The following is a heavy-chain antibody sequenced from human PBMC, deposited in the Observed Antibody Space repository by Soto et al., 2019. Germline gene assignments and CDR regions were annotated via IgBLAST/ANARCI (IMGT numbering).Heavy chain of an antibody. D-gene: IGHD3-22*01. J-gene: IGHJ4*02. Sequence: LALTCSVSGDSMNNADYLCTWIRQPPGKGLQWIGYISYSGNTFYNPSLKTRLTMSVDTSKNQFSVRLKSVTAADTAVYYCARDRAHFYETSGRLDLWGQGMLVTVSS. V-gene: IGHV4-30-4*01. CDR1: GDSMNNADYL. CDR3: ARDRAHFYETSGRLDL. CDR2: ISYSGNT.